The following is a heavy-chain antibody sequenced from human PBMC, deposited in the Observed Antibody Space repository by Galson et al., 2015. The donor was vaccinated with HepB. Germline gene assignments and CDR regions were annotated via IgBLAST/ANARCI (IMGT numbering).Heavy chain of an antibody. D-gene: IGHD1-26*01. V-gene: IGHV3-64D*06. CDR2: INTDGDT. CDR3: VRNRGKRHLVQNYYLDY. Sequence: SLRLSCAASDFVFPTYIMHWVRQAPGKGLEYVASINTDGDTNYADTVRGRLTISRNNSKGAPYLDMGSLRAAGTAVYFCVRNRGKRHLVQNYYLDYWGLGTLVTVS. J-gene: IGHJ4*02. CDR1: DFVFPTYI.